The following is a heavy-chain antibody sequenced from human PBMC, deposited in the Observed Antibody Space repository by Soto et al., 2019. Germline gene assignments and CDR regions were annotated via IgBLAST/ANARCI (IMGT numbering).Heavy chain of an antibody. V-gene: IGHV3-21*02. CDR2: IDSSGRYI. CDR3: AAGGGSFDF. J-gene: IGHJ4*02. D-gene: IGHD3-16*01. CDR1: GFSFSSYS. Sequence: EVQLLESGGGLVRPGGSLRLSCSASGFSFSSYSLNWVRQAPGKGLEWVSSIDSSGRYIFYADSMEGRFTISRDDAKTSVYLLMNSLRADDTGVYYCAAGGGSFDFWGQGTLVTVSS.